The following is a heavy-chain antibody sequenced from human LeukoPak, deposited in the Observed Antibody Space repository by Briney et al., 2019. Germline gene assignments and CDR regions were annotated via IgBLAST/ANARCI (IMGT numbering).Heavy chain of an antibody. CDR1: GGSFSGYY. D-gene: IGHD3-22*01. J-gene: IGHJ4*02. CDR3: ASKSSRGFFFDY. CDR2: INHSGST. V-gene: IGHV4-34*01. Sequence: SETLSLTCAVHGGSFSGYYWSWIRQPPGKGLEWIGEINHSGSTNYNPSLKSRVTISVDTSKNQFSLKLSSVTAADTAVYYCASKSSRGFFFDYWGQGTLVTVSS.